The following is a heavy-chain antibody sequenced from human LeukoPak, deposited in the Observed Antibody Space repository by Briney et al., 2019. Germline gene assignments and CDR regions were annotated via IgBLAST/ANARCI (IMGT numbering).Heavy chain of an antibody. D-gene: IGHD3-22*01. V-gene: IGHV4-34*01. CDR2: INHSGST. CDR1: GGSFSGYY. J-gene: IGHJ4*02. CDR3: ARAGNYYDSSGYRPSDY. Sequence: SETLSLICAVYGGSFSGYYWSWIRQPPGKGLEWIGEINHSGSTNYNPSLKSRVTISVDTSKNQFSLKLSSVTAADTAVYYCARAGNYYDSSGYRPSDYWGQGTLVTVSS.